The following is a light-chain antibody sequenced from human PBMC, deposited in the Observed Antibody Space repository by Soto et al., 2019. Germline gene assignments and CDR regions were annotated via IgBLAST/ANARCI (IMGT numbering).Light chain of an antibody. J-gene: IGKJ4*01. V-gene: IGKV3-20*01. Sequence: EIVLTQSPDTLSLSPRQRAILSCRASQSVTRTSLAWYQQKPGQAPRLLIYGASSRATGIPDRFSGSGSGTDFTLTISRLEPEDFAVYYCQQYGSSPPLTFGGGTKVDIK. CDR2: GAS. CDR3: QQYGSSPPLT. CDR1: QSVTRTS.